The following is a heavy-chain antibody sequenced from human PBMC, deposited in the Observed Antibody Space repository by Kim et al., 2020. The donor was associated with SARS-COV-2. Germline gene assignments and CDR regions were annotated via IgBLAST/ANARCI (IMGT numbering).Heavy chain of an antibody. J-gene: IGHJ2*01. CDR2: IYYSGST. D-gene: IGHD1-1*01. V-gene: IGHV4-39*01. Sequence: SETLSLTCSVSGGSISSSDYYWGWIRQPPGKGLEWIATIYYSGSTYFNPSLKGRVTISVDTSKKQFSLRLSSVTAADAAVYYCARHVRNGYFDVWGR. CDR1: GGSISSSDYY. CDR3: ARHVRNGYFDV.